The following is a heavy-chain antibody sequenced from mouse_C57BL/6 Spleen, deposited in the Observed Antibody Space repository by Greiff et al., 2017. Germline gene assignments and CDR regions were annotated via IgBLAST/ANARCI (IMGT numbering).Heavy chain of an antibody. CDR3: ARRYSNGAYFDV. CDR2: ISSGGSYT. CDR1: GFTFSSYG. J-gene: IGHJ1*03. D-gene: IGHD2-5*01. Sequence: EVQLVESGGDLVKPGGSLKLSCAASGFTFSSYGMSWVRQTPDKRLEWVATISSGGSYTYYPDSVKGRFTISRDNAKNTLYLQMSSLKSEDTAMYYCARRYSNGAYFDVWGTGTTVTVSS. V-gene: IGHV5-6*01.